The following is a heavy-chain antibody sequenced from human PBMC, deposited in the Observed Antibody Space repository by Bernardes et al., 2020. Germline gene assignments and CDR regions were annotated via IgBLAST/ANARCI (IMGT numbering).Heavy chain of an antibody. CDR3: ARGDSRGYYSHYYGFDY. J-gene: IGHJ4*02. CDR2: IYYNGAT. Sequence: SETLSLTCTVSGGSISKYYWSWVRQPPGKGLEWIGFIYYNGATNSNPSLKSRVTISVDTSKNQFSLKLNSVTAADTAVYYCARGDSRGYYSHYYGFDYWGQGSLVTVSS. D-gene: IGHD3-22*01. V-gene: IGHV4-59*01. CDR1: GGSISKYY.